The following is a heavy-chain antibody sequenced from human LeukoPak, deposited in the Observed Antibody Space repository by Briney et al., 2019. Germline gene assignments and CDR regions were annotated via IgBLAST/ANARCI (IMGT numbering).Heavy chain of an antibody. J-gene: IGHJ5*02. CDR3: ARGLPVVPGGNWFDP. D-gene: IGHD2-15*01. CDR2: IYYSGST. V-gene: IGHV4-39*07. CDR1: GGSISSSSYY. Sequence: SETLSLTCTVSGGSISSSSYYWGWIRQPPGKGLEWIGSIYYSGSTYYNPSLKSRVTISVDTSKNQFSLKLSSVTAADTAVYYCARGLPVVPGGNWFDPWGQGTLVTVSS.